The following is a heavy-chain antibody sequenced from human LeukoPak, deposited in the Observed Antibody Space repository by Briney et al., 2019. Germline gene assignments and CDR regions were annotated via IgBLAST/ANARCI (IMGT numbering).Heavy chain of an antibody. Sequence: ASVKVSCKASGYTFTSYDINWVRQATGQGLEWMGWMNPNSGNTGYAQKFQGRVTMTRNTSISTAYMELSSLRSEDTAVYYCAREFSFGVVTTNWFDPWGQGTLVTVSS. CDR2: MNPNSGNT. CDR1: GYTFTSYD. J-gene: IGHJ5*02. V-gene: IGHV1-8*01. D-gene: IGHD3-3*01. CDR3: AREFSFGVVTTNWFDP.